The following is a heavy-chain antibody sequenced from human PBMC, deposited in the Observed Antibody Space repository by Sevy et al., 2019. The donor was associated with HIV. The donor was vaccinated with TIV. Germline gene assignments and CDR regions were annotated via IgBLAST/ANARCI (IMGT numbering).Heavy chain of an antibody. CDR2: ISSAGCNK. D-gene: IGHD6-19*01. V-gene: IGHV3-30-3*01. CDR3: TRDAGYSIAWSPSDY. Sequence: GGSLRLSCAASGLTFSSHAMHWVRQAPGKGLEWVAVISSAGCNKYYADSVKGRFTISRDNPKNTLYLQMNSLRPEDTAEYYCTRDAGYSIAWSPSDYWGQGTLVTVSS. CDR1: GLTFSSHA. J-gene: IGHJ4*02.